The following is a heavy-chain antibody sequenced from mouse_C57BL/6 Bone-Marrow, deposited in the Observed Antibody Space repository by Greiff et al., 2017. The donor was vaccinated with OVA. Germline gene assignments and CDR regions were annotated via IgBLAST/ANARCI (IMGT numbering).Heavy chain of an antibody. Sequence: EVQLQQSGPVLVKPGASVKMSCKASGYTFTDYYMNWVKQSHGKSLEWIGVINPYNGGTSYNQKFKGKATLTVDKSSSTAYMELNSLTSEDSAVYYCARWLLTFAYWGQGTLVTVSA. V-gene: IGHV1-19*01. CDR1: GYTFTDYY. J-gene: IGHJ3*01. CDR2: INPYNGGT. CDR3: ARWLLTFAY. D-gene: IGHD2-3*01.